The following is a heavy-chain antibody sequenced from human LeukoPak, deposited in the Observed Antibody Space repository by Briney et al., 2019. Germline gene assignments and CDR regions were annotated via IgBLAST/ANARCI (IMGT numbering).Heavy chain of an antibody. CDR2: IYHSGST. CDR1: GYSISSGYY. Sequence: SETLSLTCAVSGYSISSGYYRGWIRQPPGKGLEWIGSIYHSGSTYYNPSLKSRVTISVDTSKNQFSLKLSSVTAADTAVYYCARENYYDSSGSFDYWGQGTLVTVSS. V-gene: IGHV4-38-2*02. CDR3: ARENYYDSSGSFDY. D-gene: IGHD3-22*01. J-gene: IGHJ4*02.